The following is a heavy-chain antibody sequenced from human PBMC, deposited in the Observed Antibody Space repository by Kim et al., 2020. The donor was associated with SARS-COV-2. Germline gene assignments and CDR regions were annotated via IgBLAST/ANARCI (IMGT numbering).Heavy chain of an antibody. CDR3: ARDQPLYGMERGYDALDY. CDR2: ISSSSSTI. CDR1: GFTFSSYS. D-gene: IGHD1-1*01. J-gene: IGHJ4*02. V-gene: IGHV3-48*02. Sequence: GGSLRLSCAASGFTFSSYSMNWVRQAPGKGLEWVSYISSSSSTIYYADSVKGRFTISRDNAKNSLYLQMNSLRDEDTAVYYCARDQPLYGMERGYDALDYWGQGTLVTVSS.